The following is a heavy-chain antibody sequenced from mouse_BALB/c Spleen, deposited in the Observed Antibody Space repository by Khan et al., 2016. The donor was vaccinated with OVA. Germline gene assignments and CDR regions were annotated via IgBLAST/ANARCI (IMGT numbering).Heavy chain of an antibody. Sequence: QVRLQQSGAELVRPGVSVKISCKGSGYTFTDFTMHWVKQSHAKSLEWIGVISTYYGDVTYNQKFKGKATMTVDKSSSTAYMELARLTSADSAIYYCTRGGGGSRFAYWGQGTLVTVSA. CDR2: ISTYYGDV. CDR1: GYTFTDFT. J-gene: IGHJ3*01. CDR3: TRGGGGSRFAY. V-gene: IGHV1S137*01.